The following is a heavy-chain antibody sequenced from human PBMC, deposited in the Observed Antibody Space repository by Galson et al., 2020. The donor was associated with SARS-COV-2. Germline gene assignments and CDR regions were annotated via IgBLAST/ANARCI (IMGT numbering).Heavy chain of an antibody. D-gene: IGHD3-3*01. CDR3: ARDLARITIFGVVSPIGH. CDR2: INPNSGDI. CDR1: GYTFTAYQ. J-gene: IGHJ4*02. Sequence: ASVKVSCKASGYTFTAYQIHWVRQAPGQGLEWMGWINPNSGDIKYAENFQDRVTVTRDTSISTAYMELTRLRSDDTAVYYCARDLARITIFGVVSPIGHWGQGTLVTVSS. V-gene: IGHV1-2*02.